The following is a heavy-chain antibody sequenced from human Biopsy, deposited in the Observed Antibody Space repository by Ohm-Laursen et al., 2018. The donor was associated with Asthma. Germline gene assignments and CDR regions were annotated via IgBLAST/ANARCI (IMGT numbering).Heavy chain of an antibody. V-gene: IGHV1-69*01. D-gene: IGHD6-13*01. CDR3: ARGQESAGDRWFDP. Sequence: GSSVKVSCKAHGDILSSFGIKWVRKAPGQGLEWMGGVIPIYGTTHTAQKFQGRVTITADESTSTAYMEVSRLRSDDTAVYYCARGQESAGDRWFDPWGQGTLVTVSS. CDR1: GDILSSFG. CDR2: VIPIYGTT. J-gene: IGHJ5*02.